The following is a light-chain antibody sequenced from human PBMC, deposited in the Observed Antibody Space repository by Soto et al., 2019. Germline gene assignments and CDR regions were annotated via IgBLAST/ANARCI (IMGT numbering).Light chain of an antibody. CDR3: QQYHRYST. V-gene: IGKV1-5*01. Sequence: DIQMTQPPSTLSASVGDKVTITCRASQSINAWLAWYQQKPGKAPKLLIYDVSTLDSGVPSRFSGSASGTEFTLTINNLESDDFATYYCQQYHRYSTFGQGTKVDIK. CDR1: QSINAW. CDR2: DVS. J-gene: IGKJ1*01.